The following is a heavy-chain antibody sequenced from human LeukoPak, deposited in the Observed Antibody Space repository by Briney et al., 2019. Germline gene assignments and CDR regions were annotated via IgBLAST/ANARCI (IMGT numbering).Heavy chain of an antibody. CDR3: ARGRQQQLVLAYFQH. CDR1: GGSFSGYY. V-gene: IGHV4-34*01. D-gene: IGHD6-13*01. J-gene: IGHJ1*01. CDR2: INHSGST. Sequence: SETLSLTCADYGGSFSGYYWSWIRQPPGKGLEWIGEINHSGSTNYNPSLKSRVTISVDTSKNQFSLKLSSVTAADTAVYYCARGRQQQLVLAYFQHWGQGTLVTVSS.